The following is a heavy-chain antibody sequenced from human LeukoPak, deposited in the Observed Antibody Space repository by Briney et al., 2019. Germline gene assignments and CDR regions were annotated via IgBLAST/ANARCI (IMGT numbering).Heavy chain of an antibody. CDR2: IYSGGST. J-gene: IGHJ4*02. V-gene: IGHV3-53*01. Sequence: GGSLRLSCAASGFTVSSNYMSWVRQAPGKGLEWVSVIYSGGSTYYADSVKGRFTISRDDAKNSLYLQMNSLRAEDTAVYYCARDSGAIAAAVDYWGQGTLVTVSS. CDR3: ARDSGAIAAAVDY. D-gene: IGHD6-13*01. CDR1: GFTVSSNY.